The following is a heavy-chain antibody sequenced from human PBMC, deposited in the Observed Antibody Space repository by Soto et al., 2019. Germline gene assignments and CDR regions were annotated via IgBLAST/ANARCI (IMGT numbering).Heavy chain of an antibody. CDR1: GGSFSAYY. CDR3: GGHTFTYYYDSTGLAY. V-gene: IGHV4-34*01. Sequence: KPSETLSLTCAVYGGSFSAYYWSWIRQPQGKGLEWIGEINHSGSTNYNPSLKSRVTISVDTSKNQFSLKLSSVTAADTAVYYCGGHTFTYYYDSTGLAYWGQGTLVTVSS. CDR2: INHSGST. D-gene: IGHD3-22*01. J-gene: IGHJ4*02.